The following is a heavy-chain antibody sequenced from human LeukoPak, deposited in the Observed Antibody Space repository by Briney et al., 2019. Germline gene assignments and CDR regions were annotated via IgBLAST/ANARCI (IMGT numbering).Heavy chain of an antibody. CDR2: VYSSGST. D-gene: IGHD6-13*01. V-gene: IGHV4-4*08. CDR3: ARQTAAAGTFHFDY. J-gene: IGHJ4*02. CDR1: GGSINSYY. Sequence: SETLSLTCTVSGGSINSYYWSWIRQPPGKGLEWIGYVYSSGSTYYNPSLKSRVTISLDTSKNQFSLKLTSLTAADTAVYYCARQTAAAGTFHFDYWGQETLVTVSS.